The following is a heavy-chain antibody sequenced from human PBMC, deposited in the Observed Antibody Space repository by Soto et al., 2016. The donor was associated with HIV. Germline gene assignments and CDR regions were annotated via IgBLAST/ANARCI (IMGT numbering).Heavy chain of an antibody. J-gene: IGHJ4*02. CDR2: ISAYNGNT. CDR3: ARAGSYDYVWGSYRPEDY. Sequence: QVQLVQSGAEVKKPGASVKVSCKASGYTFTSYGTSWVRQAPGQGLEWMGWISAYNGNTNYAQKLQGRVTMTTDTSTSTAYMELRSLRSDDTAVYYCARAGSYDYVWGSYRPEDYWGQGTLVTVSS. D-gene: IGHD3-16*02. CDR1: GYTFTSYG. V-gene: IGHV1-18*01.